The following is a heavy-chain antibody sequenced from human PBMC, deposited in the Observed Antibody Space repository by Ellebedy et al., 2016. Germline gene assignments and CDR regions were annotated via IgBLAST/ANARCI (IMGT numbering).Heavy chain of an antibody. D-gene: IGHD6-19*01. J-gene: IGHJ2*01. V-gene: IGHV4-34*01. CDR1: GGSFSGYY. Sequence: SETLSLXXAVYGGSFSGYYWSWIRQPPGKGLEWIGEINHSGSTNYNPSLKSRVTISVDTSKNQFSLKLSSVTAADTAVYYCARVAGTSWYFDLWGRGTLVTVSS. CDR2: INHSGST. CDR3: ARVAGTSWYFDL.